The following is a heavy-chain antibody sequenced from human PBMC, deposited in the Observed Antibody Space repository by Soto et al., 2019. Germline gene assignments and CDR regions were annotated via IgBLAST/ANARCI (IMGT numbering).Heavy chain of an antibody. CDR1: GFTFSRHA. CDR3: AKRHMMGLADYFDD. Sequence: EVQLLESGGGLVQPGGSLRLSCAASGFTFSRHAMSWVRQAPGKGLEWVSVISGSGGVRYYAGSVKGRFTISRDNSTNMLHLQMNHLRAEDTAIYYCAKRHMMGLADYFDDWGQGALVTVSS. D-gene: IGHD3-16*01. J-gene: IGHJ4*02. CDR2: ISGSGGVR. V-gene: IGHV3-23*01.